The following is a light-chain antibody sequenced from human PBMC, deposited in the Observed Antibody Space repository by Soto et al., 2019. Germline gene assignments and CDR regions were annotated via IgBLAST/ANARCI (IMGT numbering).Light chain of an antibody. J-gene: IGKJ1*01. CDR2: DAS. CDR1: QSISTW. V-gene: IGKV1-5*01. Sequence: DIQMTQTPSSVSASVGDRVTITCRASQSISTWLAWYQQKPGKAPKLLIYDASSLESGVPSRFGGGGSGTEFTLTISSLQPDDFAIYYCQQYINYPRTFGQGTKV. CDR3: QQYINYPRT.